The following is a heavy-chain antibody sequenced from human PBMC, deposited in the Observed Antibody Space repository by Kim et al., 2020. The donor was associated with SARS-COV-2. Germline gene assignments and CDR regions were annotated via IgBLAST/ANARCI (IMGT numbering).Heavy chain of an antibody. Sequence: GGSLRLSCAASGFTFSSYAMHWVRQAPGKGLEWVAVISYDGSNKYYADSVKGRFTISRDNSKNTLYLQMNSLRAEDTAVYYCARDWGRGGSGSLWFDPWGQGTLVTVSS. D-gene: IGHD3-10*01. J-gene: IGHJ5*02. CDR1: GFTFSSYA. V-gene: IGHV3-30-3*01. CDR2: ISYDGSNK. CDR3: ARDWGRGGSGSLWFDP.